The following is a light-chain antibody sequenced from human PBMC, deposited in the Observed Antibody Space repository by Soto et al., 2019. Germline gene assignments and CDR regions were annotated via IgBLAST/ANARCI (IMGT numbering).Light chain of an antibody. V-gene: IGKV1-27*01. CDR3: QRYNSAPNT. CDR1: QDISNY. CDR2: AAS. Sequence: DIQMTQSPSSLSASVGDRVTITCRASQDISNYLAWYQQKPGEVPKLLIYAASTLQNGVQSRFSGSGSGTLFTLSINNLQPDDVATYYCQRYNSAPNTVGRGTRLEIK. J-gene: IGKJ2*01.